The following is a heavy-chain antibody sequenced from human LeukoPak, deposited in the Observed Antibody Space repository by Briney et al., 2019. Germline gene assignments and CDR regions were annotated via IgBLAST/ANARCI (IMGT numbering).Heavy chain of an antibody. D-gene: IGHD2-2*01. V-gene: IGHV3-30-3*01. CDR1: GFTFSSYA. CDR2: ISYDGSNK. CDR3: ARGGVVPAAIHYYYGMDV. J-gene: IGHJ6*02. Sequence: KPGRSLRLSCAASGFTFSSYAMHWVRQAPGKGLEWVAVISYDGSNKYYADSVKGRFTISRDNSKNTLNLQMNSLRAEDTAVYYCARGGVVPAAIHYYYGMDVWGQGTTVTVSS.